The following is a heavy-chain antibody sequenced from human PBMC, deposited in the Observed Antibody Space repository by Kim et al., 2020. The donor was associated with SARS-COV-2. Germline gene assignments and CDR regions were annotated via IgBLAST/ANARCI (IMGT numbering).Heavy chain of an antibody. V-gene: IGHV7-4-1*02. CDR2: P. D-gene: IGHD2-2*01. J-gene: IGHJ5*02. Sequence: PTYAPGFTGRFVFALDTSVSTAYLQIRSLKAEDTAVYYCAREGYQREFDPWGQGTLVTVSS. CDR3: AREGYQREFDP.